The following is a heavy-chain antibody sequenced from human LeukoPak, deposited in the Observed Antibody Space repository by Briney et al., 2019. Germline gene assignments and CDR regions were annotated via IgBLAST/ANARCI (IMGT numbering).Heavy chain of an antibody. CDR3: ARGSNWGLDY. D-gene: IGHD7-27*01. J-gene: IGHJ4*02. Sequence: ASVKVSCKASGYTFTGYYMHWVRQAPGQGLEWMGWSNPNSGATNSAQKFQGRVTMTRDTATSTAYMELTRLTSDDTAVYHCARGSNWGLDYWGQGTLVTVSS. V-gene: IGHV1-2*02. CDR1: GYTFTGYY. CDR2: SNPNSGAT.